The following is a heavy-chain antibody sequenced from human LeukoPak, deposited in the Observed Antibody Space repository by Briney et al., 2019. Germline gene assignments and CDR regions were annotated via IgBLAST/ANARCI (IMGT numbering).Heavy chain of an antibody. D-gene: IGHD3-10*01. Sequence: GGSLILSCAASGFTFSSYSMNWVRQAPGKGLEWVSSISSSSSYIYYADSVKGRFTISRDNAKNSLYLQMNSLRAEDTAVYYCARVTTMVRGVIIGFDYWGQGTLVTASS. V-gene: IGHV3-21*01. CDR3: ARVTTMVRGVIIGFDY. CDR1: GFTFSSYS. J-gene: IGHJ4*02. CDR2: ISSSSSYI.